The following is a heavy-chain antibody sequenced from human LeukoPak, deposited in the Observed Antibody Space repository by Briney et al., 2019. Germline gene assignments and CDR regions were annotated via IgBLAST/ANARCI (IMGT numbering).Heavy chain of an antibody. D-gene: IGHD3-22*01. V-gene: IGHV1-8*01. CDR2: MNPNSGNT. J-gene: IGHJ3*02. CDR1: GYTFTSYD. CDR3: ARVRGYYDAFGI. Sequence: ASVKVSCKASGYTFTSYDINWVRQATGQGLEWTGWMNPNSGNTGYAQKFQGRVTMTRNTSISTAYMELSSLRSEDTAVYYCARVRGYYDAFGIWGQGTMVTVSS.